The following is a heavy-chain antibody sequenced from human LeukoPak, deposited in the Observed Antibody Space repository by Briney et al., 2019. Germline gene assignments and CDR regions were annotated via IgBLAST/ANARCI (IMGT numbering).Heavy chain of an antibody. CDR3: ARGYSSGCYFDY. D-gene: IGHD6-19*01. CDR2: ISSSSSYI. J-gene: IGHJ4*02. CDR1: GFTFTSYS. V-gene: IGHV3-21*01. Sequence: PGGSLRLSCAASGFTFTSYSMNWVRQAPGKGLEWVSSISSSSSYIYYADSVKGRFTISRDNAKNSLYLQMNSLRAEDTAVYYCARGYSSGCYFDYWGQGTLVTVSS.